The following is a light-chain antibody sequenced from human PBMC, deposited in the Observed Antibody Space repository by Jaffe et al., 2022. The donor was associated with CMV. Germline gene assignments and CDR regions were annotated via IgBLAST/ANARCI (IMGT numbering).Light chain of an antibody. CDR2: GNS. CDR3: QSYDSSLSGSV. J-gene: IGLJ2*01. Sequence: QSVLTQPPSVSGAPGQTVTISCTGSRSNIGAGFDVHWYQHLPGTAPKLLIYGNSNRPSGVPDRFSGSKSGTSASLAITGLQAEDDTDYYCQSYDSSLSGSVFGGGTRLTVL. CDR1: RSNIGAGFD. V-gene: IGLV1-40*01.